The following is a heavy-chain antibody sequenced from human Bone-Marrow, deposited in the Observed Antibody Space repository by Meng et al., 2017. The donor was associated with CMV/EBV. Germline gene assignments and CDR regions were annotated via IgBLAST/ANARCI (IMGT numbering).Heavy chain of an antibody. CDR3: ARTTPAKTDYWT. CDR2: LDDQRGT. CDR1: GFSVSSYW. J-gene: IGHJ1*01. D-gene: IGHD4/OR15-4a*01. V-gene: IGHV3-74*01. Sequence: LSCAASGFSVSSYWMQWVREVAGKGPVWLARLDDQRGTKYADFVEGRLTISRDDLMNTLYLQIHSLRVEDTAVYYCARTTPAKTDYWTWGQGTLVTVSS.